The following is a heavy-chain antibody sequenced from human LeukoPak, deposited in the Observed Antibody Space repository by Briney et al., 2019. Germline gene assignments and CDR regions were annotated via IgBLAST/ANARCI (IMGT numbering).Heavy chain of an antibody. Sequence: PERSLRLSCAASGFTFSSYGMHWVRQAPGKGLEWVAVISYDGSNKYYADSVKGRFTISRDNSKNTLYLQMNSLRAEDTAVYYCAKGGSLSVVTPAYGMDVWGQGTTVTVSS. D-gene: IGHD4-23*01. V-gene: IGHV3-30*18. CDR2: ISYDGSNK. CDR3: AKGGSLSVVTPAYGMDV. CDR1: GFTFSSYG. J-gene: IGHJ6*02.